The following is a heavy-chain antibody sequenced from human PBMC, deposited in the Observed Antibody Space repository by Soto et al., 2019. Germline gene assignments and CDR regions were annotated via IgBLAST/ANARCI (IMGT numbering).Heavy chain of an antibody. CDR3: ARAGDQSGGHFDY. CDR2: IYHSGTT. Sequence: QVQLQVSGPGLVKPSQTLSLMCSVSGTSLRSGGNYWSWIRQHPVKGLEWIGQIYHSGTTYYNPSLKSRVTISVDSSQSNSSRMFDAVTAADTAVYYCARAGDQSGGHFDYGGGGILVPVPS. D-gene: IGHD3-16*01. CDR1: GTSLRSGGNY. J-gene: IGHJ4*02. V-gene: IGHV4-31*02.